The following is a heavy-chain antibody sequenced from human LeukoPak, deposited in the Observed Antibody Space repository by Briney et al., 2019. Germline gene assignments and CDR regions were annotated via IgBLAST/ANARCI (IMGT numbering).Heavy chain of an antibody. D-gene: IGHD6-13*01. CDR3: AREISTSSSWYGDDAFDI. CDR1: GFTFSSYA. V-gene: IGHV3-30-3*01. Sequence: GGSLRLSCTASGFTFSSYAIHWVRQAPGKGLEWVTLISYEGSSKYYADSVRGRFIIYRDNSKNTLFLQMNSLRAEDTAVYYCAREISTSSSWYGDDAFDIWGQGTMVTV. J-gene: IGHJ3*02. CDR2: ISYEGSSK.